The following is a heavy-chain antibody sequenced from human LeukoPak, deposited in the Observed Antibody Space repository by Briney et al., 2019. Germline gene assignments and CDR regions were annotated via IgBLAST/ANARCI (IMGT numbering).Heavy chain of an antibody. V-gene: IGHV3-73*01. Sequence: GGSLRLSCAASGFSFSGSAMHWVRKASGKGLEWVGRIGNKANSYATAYAASVKGRFTISRDDSKNTAYLQMNSLKTEDTAVYYCARCGYTIDDWGQGILVTVSS. J-gene: IGHJ4*02. D-gene: IGHD5-12*01. CDR1: GFSFSGSA. CDR2: IGNKANSYAT. CDR3: ARCGYTIDD.